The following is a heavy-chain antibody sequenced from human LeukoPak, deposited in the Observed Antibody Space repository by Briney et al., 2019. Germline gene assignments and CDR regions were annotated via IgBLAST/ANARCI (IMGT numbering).Heavy chain of an antibody. D-gene: IGHD3-22*01. CDR1: GYTFTSYA. J-gene: IGHJ3*02. V-gene: IGHV7-4-1*02. Sequence: GASVKVSCKASGYTFTSYAMNWVRQAPGQGLEWMGWINTNTGNPTYAQGFTGRFVFSLDTSVSTAYLQISSLKAEDTAVYYCARDRGYYDSSGYYSDAFDIWGQGTMVTVSS. CDR3: ARDRGYYDSSGYYSDAFDI. CDR2: INTNTGNP.